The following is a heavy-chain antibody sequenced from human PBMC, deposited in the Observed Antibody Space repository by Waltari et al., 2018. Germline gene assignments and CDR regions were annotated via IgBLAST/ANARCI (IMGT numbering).Heavy chain of an antibody. V-gene: IGHV4-30-4*08. Sequence: QVQLQESGPGLVKPSQTLSLTCTVSGGSISSGDYYWSCIRTPPGKGLEWIGYIYYSWRTYYHPALQRRVTISVDTSKNQFSLKLSSVTAADTAVYYWARRSRYDYIGGSYRPLDYWGQGTLVTVSS. D-gene: IGHD3-16*02. CDR2: IYYSWRT. CDR1: GGSISSGDYY. J-gene: IGHJ4*02. CDR3: ARRSRYDYIGGSYRPLDY.